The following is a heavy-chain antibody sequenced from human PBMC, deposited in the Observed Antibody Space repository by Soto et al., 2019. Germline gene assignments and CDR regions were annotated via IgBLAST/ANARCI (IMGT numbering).Heavy chain of an antibody. Sequence: QVHLVQSGAEVKEPGASVKVTCKASGYTFTSYYMHWVRQAPGQGLERMGIIDGRDGTTRYAEKFQGRVSMTRDTSTNTVYMELNSLRSEDRVVYYCARGRGGGYGLDNWGQGTLVTVSS. V-gene: IGHV1-46*01. J-gene: IGHJ4*02. D-gene: IGHD1-26*01. CDR3: ARGRGGGYGLDN. CDR2: IDGRDGTT. CDR1: GYTFTSYY.